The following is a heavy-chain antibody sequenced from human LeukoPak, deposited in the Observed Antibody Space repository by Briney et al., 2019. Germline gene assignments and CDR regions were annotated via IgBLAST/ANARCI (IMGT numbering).Heavy chain of an antibody. CDR3: ARDWVVSEYSSSWYGTSSAYYYYYGMDV. Sequence: GGSLRLSCAASGFTFSSYGMHWVRQAPGKGLEWVAVIWYDGSNKYYADSVKGRFTISRDNSKNTLYLQMNSLRAEDTAVYYCARDWVVSEYSSSWYGTSSAYYYYYGMDVWGQGTTVTVSS. V-gene: IGHV3-33*01. CDR2: IWYDGSNK. D-gene: IGHD6-13*01. J-gene: IGHJ6*02. CDR1: GFTFSSYG.